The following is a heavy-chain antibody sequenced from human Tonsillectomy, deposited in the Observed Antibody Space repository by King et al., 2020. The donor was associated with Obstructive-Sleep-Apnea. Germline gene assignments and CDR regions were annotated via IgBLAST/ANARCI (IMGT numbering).Heavy chain of an antibody. J-gene: IGHJ4*02. Sequence: VQLVESGAEVKKPGASVKVSCKASGYTFTGYYMHWVRQAPGQGLEWMGWINPNSGGTNYAQKFQGRVTMTRDTSISTAYMELSRLRSDDTAVYYCARRSVVPAAIGEYYFDYWGQGTLVTVSS. CDR1: GYTFTGYY. D-gene: IGHD2-2*01. CDR3: ARRSVVPAAIGEYYFDY. CDR2: INPNSGGT. V-gene: IGHV1-2*02.